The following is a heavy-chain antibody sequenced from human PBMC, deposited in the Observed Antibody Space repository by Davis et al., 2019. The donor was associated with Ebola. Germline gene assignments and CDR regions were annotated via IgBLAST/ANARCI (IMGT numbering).Heavy chain of an antibody. J-gene: IGHJ4*02. CDR2: ISYDGSNK. D-gene: IGHD6-13*01. Sequence: PGGSLRLSCAASGFTFSSYAMSWVRQAPGKGLEWVAVISYDGSNKYYADSVKGRFTISRDNSKNTLYLQMNSLRAEDTAVYYCARDVRSSSLDYWGQGTLVTVSS. V-gene: IGHV3-30-3*01. CDR1: GFTFSSYA. CDR3: ARDVRSSSLDY.